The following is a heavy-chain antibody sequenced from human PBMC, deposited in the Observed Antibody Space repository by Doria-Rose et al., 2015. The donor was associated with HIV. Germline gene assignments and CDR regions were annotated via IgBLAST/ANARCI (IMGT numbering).Heavy chain of an antibody. V-gene: IGHV5-51*01. D-gene: IGHD3-22*01. Sequence: VQLQESGAEVKKPGESLKISCKSSGYSYTGYWIGWVRQMPGKGLEWVGIISPSCSGTRYSPSFQGQVTMSVDRTISTAYLQWSSLKASDTAMYYCARKIGYYDRGAGAAFQFWGQGTLVTVSS. J-gene: IGHJ1*01. CDR3: ARKIGYYDRGAGAAFQF. CDR1: GYSYTGYW. CDR2: ISPSCSGT.